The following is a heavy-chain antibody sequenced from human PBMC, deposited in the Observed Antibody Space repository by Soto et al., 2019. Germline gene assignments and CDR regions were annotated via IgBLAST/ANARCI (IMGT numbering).Heavy chain of an antibody. CDR3: ARRGPIAAAGTRYFQH. V-gene: IGHV1-69*13. Sequence: SVKVSCKASGGAFSSYAISWVRQAPGQGLEWMGGIIPIFGTANYAQKFQGRVTITADESTSTAYMELSSLRSEDTAVYYCARRGPIAAAGTRYFQHWGQGTLVTVS. CDR2: IIPIFGTA. D-gene: IGHD6-13*01. CDR1: GGAFSSYA. J-gene: IGHJ1*01.